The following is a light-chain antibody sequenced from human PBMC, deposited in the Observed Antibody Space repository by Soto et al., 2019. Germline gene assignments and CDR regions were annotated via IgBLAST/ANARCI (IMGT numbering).Light chain of an antibody. CDR1: SSDVGAYNY. Sequence: QSALTQPASVSGSPGQSITISCTGTSSDVGAYNYVSWYQQHPGKVPKLIVYDVSNWPSGVSDRFSGSKSGNTASLTISGLQAEDEADYYCCSYTASSTDVFGSGTKLTVL. CDR3: CSYTASSTDV. CDR2: DVS. J-gene: IGLJ1*01. V-gene: IGLV2-14*03.